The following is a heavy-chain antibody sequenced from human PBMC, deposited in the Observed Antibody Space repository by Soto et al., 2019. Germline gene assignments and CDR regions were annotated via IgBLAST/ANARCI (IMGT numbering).Heavy chain of an antibody. D-gene: IGHD3-22*01. CDR2: IIPIFGTA. CDR1: GGTFSSYA. J-gene: IGHJ5*02. V-gene: IGHV1-69*13. CDR3: ARSSYDSSGYYYWFDP. Sequence: SVKVSCKASGGTFSSYAISWVRQAPGQGLEWMGGIIPIFGTANYAQKFQGRVTITADESTRTAYMELSSLRSEDTAVYYCARSSYDSSGYYYWFDPWGQGTMVTVSS.